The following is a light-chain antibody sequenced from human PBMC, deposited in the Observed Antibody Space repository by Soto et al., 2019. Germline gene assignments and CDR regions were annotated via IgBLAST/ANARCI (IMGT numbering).Light chain of an antibody. J-gene: IGKJ5*01. CDR3: QHVNTFHFT. Sequence: DIQLTQSPSSVSASVGDRVIITCRASQEISTWLAWYQQKPGTAPKVLIYGASRLQSGVPLRFSGSGSGTDFTLTINNLQPEDFATYYCQHVNTFHFTFGQGTRLEIK. V-gene: IGKV1-12*01. CDR2: GAS. CDR1: QEISTW.